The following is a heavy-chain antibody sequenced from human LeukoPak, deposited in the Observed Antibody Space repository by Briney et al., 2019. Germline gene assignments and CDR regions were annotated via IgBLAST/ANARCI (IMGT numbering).Heavy chain of an antibody. CDR3: TTATLRYCGGDCYSGRYYFDY. CDR2: IKSKTDGGTT. Sequence: GRSLRLSCAASGFTFSNAWMSWVRQAPGKGLEWVGRIKSKTDGGTTDYAAPVKGRFTISRDDSKNTLYLQMNSLKTEDTAVYYCTTATLRYCGGDCYSGRYYFDYWGQGTLVTVSS. J-gene: IGHJ4*02. V-gene: IGHV3-15*01. D-gene: IGHD2-21*02. CDR1: GFTFSNAW.